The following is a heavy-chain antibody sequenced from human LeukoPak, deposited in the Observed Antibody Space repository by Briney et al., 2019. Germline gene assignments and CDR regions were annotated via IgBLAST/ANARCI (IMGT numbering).Heavy chain of an antibody. Sequence: PSETLSLTCTVSGGSISSSSYYWGWIRQPPGKGLEWIGSIYYSGSTYYNPSPKSRVTISEDTSKNQFSLKLSSVTAADTAVYYCARDGWFGELLSGPYYFDYWGQGTLVTVSS. CDR3: ARDGWFGELLSGPYYFDY. CDR1: GGSISSSSYY. J-gene: IGHJ4*02. V-gene: IGHV4-39*07. D-gene: IGHD3-10*01. CDR2: IYYSGST.